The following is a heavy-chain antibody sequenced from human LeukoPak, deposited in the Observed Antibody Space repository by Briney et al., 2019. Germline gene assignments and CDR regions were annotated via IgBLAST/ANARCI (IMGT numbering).Heavy chain of an antibody. CDR3: ARRAYCSGGSCYGVTYGMDV. J-gene: IGHJ6*02. D-gene: IGHD2-15*01. CDR2: INHSGST. V-gene: IGHV4-34*01. CDR1: GGSISSYY. Sequence: PSETLSLTCTVSGGSISSYYWSWIRQPPGKGLEWIGEINHSGSTNYNPSLKSRVTISVDTSKNQFSLKLSSVTAADTAVYYCARRAYCSGGSCYGVTYGMDVWGQGTTVTVSS.